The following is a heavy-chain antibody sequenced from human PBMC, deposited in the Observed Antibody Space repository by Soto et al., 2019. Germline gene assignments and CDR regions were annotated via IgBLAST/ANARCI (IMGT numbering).Heavy chain of an antibody. CDR2: ISGSGGST. CDR3: TKDRHYYGTGTPTLFDY. V-gene: IGHV3-23*01. Sequence: GGSLRLSCAASGFTFSSYAMSWVRQAPGKGLEWVSAISGSGGSTYDADSVKGRFTISRDNSKNTLYLQITSQRAEDTAVYYCTKDRHYYGTGTPTLFDYWGQGTLVTVSS. CDR1: GFTFSSYA. J-gene: IGHJ4*02. D-gene: IGHD3-10*01.